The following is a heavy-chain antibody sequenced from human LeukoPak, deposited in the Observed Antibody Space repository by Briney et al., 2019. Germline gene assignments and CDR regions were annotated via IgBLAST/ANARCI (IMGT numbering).Heavy chain of an antibody. V-gene: IGHV4-61*02. J-gene: IGHJ5*02. CDR1: GGSISSGSYY. D-gene: IGHD3-10*01. CDR2: IYTSGST. CDR3: ARDRGTTDFRSGVNWFDP. Sequence: PSQTLSLTRTVSGGSISSGSYYWSWIRQPAGKGLEWIGRIYTSGSTNYNPSLKSRVTISVDTSKNQFSLKLSSVTAADTAVYYCARDRGTTDFRSGVNWFDPWGQGTLVTVSS.